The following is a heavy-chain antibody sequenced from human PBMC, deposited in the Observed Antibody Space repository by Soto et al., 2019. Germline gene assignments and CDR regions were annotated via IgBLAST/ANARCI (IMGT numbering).Heavy chain of an antibody. D-gene: IGHD5-12*01. Sequence: GSLRLSFAASGFTFSSYAMSCVRQAPGKGLEWVSAVSGSGGSTYYADSVRGRFTISRDNSKNTLYLQMNSLRAEDTAVYYCAKDPYSGYDDPYFDSWGQGTLVPVSS. CDR1: GFTFSSYA. CDR3: AKDPYSGYDDPYFDS. CDR2: VSGSGGST. J-gene: IGHJ4*02. V-gene: IGHV3-23*01.